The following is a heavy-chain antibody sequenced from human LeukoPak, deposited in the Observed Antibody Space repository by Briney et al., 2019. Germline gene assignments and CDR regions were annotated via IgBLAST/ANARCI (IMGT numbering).Heavy chain of an antibody. CDR2: IIPIFGTA. J-gene: IGHJ4*02. D-gene: IGHD1-26*01. V-gene: IGHV1-69*05. Sequence: GASVKVSCKASGGTFSSYAISWVRQAPGQGLEWMGGIIPIFGTANYAQKFQGRVTITTDESTSTAYMELSSLRSEDTAVYYCASTAGGAATEYYFDYWGQGTLVTVSS. CDR3: ASTAGGAATEYYFDY. CDR1: GGTFSSYA.